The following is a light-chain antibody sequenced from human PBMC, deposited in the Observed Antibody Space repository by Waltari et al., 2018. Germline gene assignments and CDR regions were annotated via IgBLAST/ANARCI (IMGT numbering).Light chain of an antibody. Sequence: SYVLTQPPSVSVSPGQTASIPCSGHTLRDRFVSWYQPKPGQAPVPVIYQDTKRPSGISPQFSGSNSGTTATRSISGTQAVDEADYYCQAWDSSIAVFGPRTRVTVL. J-gene: IGLJ1*01. CDR3: QAWDSSIAV. CDR1: TLRDRF. CDR2: QDT. V-gene: IGLV3-1*01.